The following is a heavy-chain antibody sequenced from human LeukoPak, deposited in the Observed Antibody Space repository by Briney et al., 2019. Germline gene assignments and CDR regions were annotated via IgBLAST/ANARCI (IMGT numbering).Heavy chain of an antibody. D-gene: IGHD6-6*01. J-gene: IGHJ5*02. CDR2: IIPIFGTA. Sequence: SVRVSCKASGGTFSSYTISWVRQAPGQGREWMGGIIPIFGTANYAQKFQGRVTITTEDSTSTAYMELSSLISESTLVYYYTRRWVYSSSHWFDLWFQGTRITVSS. V-gene: IGHV1-69*05. CDR3: TRRWVYSSSHWFDL. CDR1: GGTFSSYT.